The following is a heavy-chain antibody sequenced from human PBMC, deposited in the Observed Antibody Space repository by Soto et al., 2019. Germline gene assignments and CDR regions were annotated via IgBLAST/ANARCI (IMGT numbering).Heavy chain of an antibody. CDR1: GFTFSSYA. D-gene: IGHD1-26*01. CDR2: IRGSGGST. CDR3: AKAATDSGSYYYYYYGMDV. Sequence: GGSLRLSCAASGFTFSSYAMSWVRQAPGKGLEWVSAIRGSGGSTYYADSVKGRFTISRDNSKNTLYLQMNSLRAEDTAVYYCAKAATDSGSYYYYYYGMDVWGQGTTVTVSS. V-gene: IGHV3-23*01. J-gene: IGHJ6*02.